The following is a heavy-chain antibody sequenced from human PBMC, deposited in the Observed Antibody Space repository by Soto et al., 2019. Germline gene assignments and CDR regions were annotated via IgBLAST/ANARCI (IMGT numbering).Heavy chain of an antibody. CDR3: ARVQITMIVVVIKDYFDY. CDR1: GGSISSYY. D-gene: IGHD3-22*01. V-gene: IGHV4-34*01. J-gene: IGHJ4*02. CDR2: INHSGGT. Sequence: SETLSLTCTVSGGSISSYYWSWIRQPPGKGLEWIGEINHSGGTNYNPSLKSRVTISVDTSKNQFSLKLSSVTAADTALYYCARVQITMIVVVIKDYFDYWGQGTLVTVSS.